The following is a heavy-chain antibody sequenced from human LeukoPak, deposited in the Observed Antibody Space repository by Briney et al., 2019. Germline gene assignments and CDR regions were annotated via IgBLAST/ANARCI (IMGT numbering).Heavy chain of an antibody. D-gene: IGHD1-26*01. CDR3: ARDLTPSGSYPAV. CDR1: GGTFSSYA. J-gene: IGHJ4*02. V-gene: IGHV1-69*04. Sequence: ASVKVSCKASGGTFSSYAISWVRQAPGQGLEWMGRIIPILGIANYAQKFQGRVTITADKSTSTAYMELRSLRSDDTAVYYCARDLTPSGSYPAVWGQGTLVTVSS. CDR2: IIPILGIA.